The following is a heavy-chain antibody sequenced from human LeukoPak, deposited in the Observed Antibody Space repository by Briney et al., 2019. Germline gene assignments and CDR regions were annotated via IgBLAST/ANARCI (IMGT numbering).Heavy chain of an antibody. Sequence: GASVKVSCKASGYTFFTYGISWVRQAPGQGLERMGWVSAYNGDTNYAQKFQGRVTMTTDTSTSTASMELRSLRSDDTAVYYCARDWEYCGSSGCYRGDRNWFDPWGQGTLVTVSS. J-gene: IGHJ5*02. CDR3: ARDWEYCGSSGCYRGDRNWFDP. CDR1: GYTFFTYG. V-gene: IGHV1-18*01. CDR2: VSAYNGDT. D-gene: IGHD2-2*01.